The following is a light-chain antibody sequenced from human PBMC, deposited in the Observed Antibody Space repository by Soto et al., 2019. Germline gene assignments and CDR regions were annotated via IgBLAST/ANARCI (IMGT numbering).Light chain of an antibody. J-gene: IGKJ3*01. Sequence: DIQMTQSPSSLSASLGDRVTITCRASQGISNYLAWYQQQPAKVPKLLIYAASTSQSGVPSRFSGSGSGTGFNLTISSLQPEHVATYYCQKYNSAPLPFGPGNKVDIK. CDR1: QGISNY. CDR3: QKYNSAPLP. CDR2: AAS. V-gene: IGKV1-27*01.